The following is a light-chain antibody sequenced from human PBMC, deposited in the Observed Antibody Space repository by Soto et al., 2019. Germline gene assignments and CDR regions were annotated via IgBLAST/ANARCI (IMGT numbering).Light chain of an antibody. J-gene: IGKJ4*01. CDR2: GAS. CDR3: QQYNEWPPLT. V-gene: IGKV3-20*01. CDR1: QSVSSSY. Sequence: EIVLTQSPGTLSLSPGERATLSCRASQSVSSSYLAWYQQKPGQAPRLLIYGASSRATGIPDRFSGSGSGTDFTLTISSPEPEDSAIYFCQQYNEWPPLTFGGGTKVDIK.